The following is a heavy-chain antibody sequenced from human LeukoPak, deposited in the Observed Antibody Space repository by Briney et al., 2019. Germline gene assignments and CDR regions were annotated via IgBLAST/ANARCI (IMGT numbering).Heavy chain of an antibody. CDR1: GVTFSNNS. CDR3: ARARTSIRFTDSFDI. J-gene: IGHJ3*02. Sequence: SVKVSCKTSGVTFSNNSITWVRQAPGQGLEWLGGIIPILRSASYAQKFRGRLRMTSDESTTTAYMELSSLSSDDTAMYFCARARTSIRFTDSFDIWSQGTLVTVSS. CDR2: IIPILRSA. D-gene: IGHD2-21*01. V-gene: IGHV1-69*13.